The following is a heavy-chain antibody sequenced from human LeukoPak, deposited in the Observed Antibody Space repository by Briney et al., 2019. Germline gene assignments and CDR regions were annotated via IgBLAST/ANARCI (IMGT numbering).Heavy chain of an antibody. CDR1: GYTFTSYY. CDR2: ISAYNGNT. CDR3: ARDRGIAAAGRSGWFDP. J-gene: IGHJ5*02. V-gene: IGHV1-18*04. D-gene: IGHD6-13*01. Sequence: GASVKVSCKASGYTFTSYYMHWVRQAPGQGLEWMGWISAYNGNTNYAQKLQGRVTMTTDTSTSTAYMELRSLRSDDTAVYYCARDRGIAAAGRSGWFDPWGQGTLVTVSS.